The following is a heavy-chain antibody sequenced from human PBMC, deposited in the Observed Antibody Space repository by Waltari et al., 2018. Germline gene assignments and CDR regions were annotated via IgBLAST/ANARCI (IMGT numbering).Heavy chain of an antibody. V-gene: IGHV3-48*03. J-gene: IGHJ4*02. CDR1: GFTFSTYE. CDR2: IGDTGRNI. D-gene: IGHD1-7*01. Sequence: EVQLVESGGGLVQHGGSLRLSCAASGFTFSTYEMNWVRQAPGKGLEWVAYIGDTGRNIHYAESVKGRFTISRDNAKNSLFLQMDSLRAEDTAVYHCVKDDASWNYGHWGQGTLVTVSS. CDR3: VKDDASWNYGH.